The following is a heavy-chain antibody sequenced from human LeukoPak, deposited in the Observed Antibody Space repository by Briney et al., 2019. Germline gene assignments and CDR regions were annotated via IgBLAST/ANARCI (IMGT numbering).Heavy chain of an antibody. V-gene: IGHV4-59*08. CDR3: ARHEGLARPFDY. J-gene: IGHJ4*02. CDR1: GSSISNYY. CDR2: IYSTGST. D-gene: IGHD6-19*01. Sequence: PSETLSLTCSVSGSSISNYYWSWIRQSPGKGLEWIGYIYSTGSTDYNPPLKSRVTISVETSKNQFSLRLSSVTAADTAVYFCARHEGLARPFDYWGQGTLVPVSS.